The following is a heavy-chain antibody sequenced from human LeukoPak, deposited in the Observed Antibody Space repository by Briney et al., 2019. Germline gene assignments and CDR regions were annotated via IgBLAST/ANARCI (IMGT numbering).Heavy chain of an antibody. CDR2: ISYDGSNK. J-gene: IGHJ6*03. V-gene: IGHV3-30*03. CDR1: GFTFSSYG. CDR3: ARVFTIFGDRDYYYMDV. D-gene: IGHD3-3*01. Sequence: PGGSLRLSCAASGFTFSSYGMHWVRQAPGKGLEWVAVISYDGSNKYYADSVKGRFTISRDNSKNTLYLQMNSLRAEDTAVYYCARVFTIFGDRDYYYMDVWGKGTTVTVSS.